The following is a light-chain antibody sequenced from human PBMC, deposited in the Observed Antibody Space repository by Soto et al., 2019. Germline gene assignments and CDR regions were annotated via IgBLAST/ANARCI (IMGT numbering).Light chain of an antibody. Sequence: DIQMTQSPSTLSASVGDRVTITCRASQSISSWLAWYQQKPGKAPKLLIYDASSLESGVPARFSGSVSGTEFTLTINSLQPDDFATYYCQQYDAYSWTFGQGTKVEIK. V-gene: IGKV1-5*01. CDR3: QQYDAYSWT. CDR2: DAS. J-gene: IGKJ1*01. CDR1: QSISSW.